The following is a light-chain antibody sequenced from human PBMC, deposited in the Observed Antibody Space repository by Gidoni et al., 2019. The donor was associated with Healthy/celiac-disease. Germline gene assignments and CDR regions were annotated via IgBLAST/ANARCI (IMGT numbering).Light chain of an antibody. CDR3: SSYTSSSTLV. V-gene: IGLV2-14*01. CDR2: EVS. Sequence: QSALTQPASVSGSPGQSLTIACTVTSSDVGGYNYVAWYQQHPGKAPKLMLYEVSNRPSGVPARFSGSKSGNTASLTISGLQAEDEADYYCSSYTSSSTLVFGGGTKLTVL. CDR1: SSDVGGYNY. J-gene: IGLJ2*01.